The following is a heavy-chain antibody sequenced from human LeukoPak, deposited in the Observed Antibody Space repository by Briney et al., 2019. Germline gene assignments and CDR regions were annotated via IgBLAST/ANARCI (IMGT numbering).Heavy chain of an antibody. CDR2: IYYSGTT. J-gene: IGHJ3*02. CDR1: GGSINRYY. D-gene: IGHD2-15*01. V-gene: IGHV4-59*01. CDR3: ARGGNIVVVVAATVVFAS. Sequence: SETLSLNCTFSGGSINRYYWSWIRQPPGKGLEWIGYIYYSGTTNYNPSLKSRVTISVDTSKNQFSLKLSSVTAADTAVYYCARGGNIVVVVAATVVFASWGQGTMVTVSS.